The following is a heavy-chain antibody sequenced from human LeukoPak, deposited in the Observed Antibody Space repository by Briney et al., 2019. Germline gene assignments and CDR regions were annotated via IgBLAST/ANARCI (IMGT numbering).Heavy chain of an antibody. CDR1: GFTFGSFA. CDR2: LRASGVSS. D-gene: IGHD6-19*01. Sequence: GGSLRLSCGASGFTFGSFAMSWVRQPPGKGLEGVATLRASGVSSYYADSVKGRFTSSRDNSKNTLSLQMNSLRGEDAAIYYCSKSYSTGWYFGNGMDVWGPGTTVIVSS. J-gene: IGHJ6*02. V-gene: IGHV3-23*01. CDR3: SKSYSTGWYFGNGMDV.